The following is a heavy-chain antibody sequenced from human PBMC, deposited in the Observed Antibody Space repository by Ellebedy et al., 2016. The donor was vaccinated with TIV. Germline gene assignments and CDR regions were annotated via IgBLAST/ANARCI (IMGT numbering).Heavy chain of an antibody. D-gene: IGHD4-11*01. CDR3: ARAPDDYPMYHFDY. Sequence: AASVTVSCKASGGTISSYLISWVRQAPGQGLEWMGGIHPIFGSANYAQKFQGRVTITADESTSTAYLELSSLRSEDTAVYYCARAPDDYPMYHFDYWGQGTLVTVSS. CDR2: IHPIFGSA. V-gene: IGHV1-69*13. CDR1: GGTISSYL. J-gene: IGHJ4*02.